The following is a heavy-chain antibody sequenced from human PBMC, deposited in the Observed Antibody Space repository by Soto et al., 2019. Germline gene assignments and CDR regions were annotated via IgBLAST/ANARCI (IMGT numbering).Heavy chain of an antibody. Sequence: PSETLSLTCAVSGGSITTTSWWSWVRQPPGKGLEWIGEIHHSGSSNYNPSLKSRVTISVDKSKNQFSLNLSSVTAADTAVYYSARAGYGGNELDYWGQGTLVTVSS. J-gene: IGHJ4*02. V-gene: IGHV4-4*02. CDR3: ARAGYGGNELDY. CDR2: IHHSGSS. CDR1: GGSITTTSW. D-gene: IGHD4-17*01.